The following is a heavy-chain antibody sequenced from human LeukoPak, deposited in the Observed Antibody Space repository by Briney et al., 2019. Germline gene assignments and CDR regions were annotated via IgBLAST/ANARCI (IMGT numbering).Heavy chain of an antibody. D-gene: IGHD3-22*01. V-gene: IGHV4-39*01. CDR2: LHYAGST. J-gene: IGHJ5*02. Sequence: SETLSLTCSVSGTSISSSGYFWGWVRQAPGRGLEWIGSLHYAGSTFYTPSLNSRVTISGDTSKTQLSLRLRSVTAADTAVYYCASLDSSSGWFDPWGQGTLVTVSS. CDR3: ASLDSSSGWFDP. CDR1: GTSISSSGYF.